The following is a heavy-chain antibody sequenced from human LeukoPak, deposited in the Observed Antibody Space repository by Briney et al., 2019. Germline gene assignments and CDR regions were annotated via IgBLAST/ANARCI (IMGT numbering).Heavy chain of an antibody. CDR1: GGSISSYY. V-gene: IGHV4-30-4*01. D-gene: IGHD2-2*01. Sequence: SETLSLTCTVSGGSISSYYWSWIRQPPGKGLERIGYIYYSGSTYYNPSLKSRVTISVDTSKNQFSLKLSSVTAADTAVYSCARRYCTSTSCYGYFDLWGRGTLVTVSS. CDR3: ARRYCTSTSCYGYFDL. CDR2: IYYSGST. J-gene: IGHJ2*01.